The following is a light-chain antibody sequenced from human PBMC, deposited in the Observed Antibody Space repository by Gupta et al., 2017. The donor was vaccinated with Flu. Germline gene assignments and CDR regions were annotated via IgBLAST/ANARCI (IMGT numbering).Light chain of an antibody. CDR1: SNIGSNT. V-gene: IGLV1-44*01. CDR2: DNS. J-gene: IGLJ1*01. Sequence: SNIGSNTVDWYQQLPGTAPKLLIYDNSQRPSGVPDRFSGSMSGTSASLAISGLQSEDESDYYCAAWDDSLNGHYVFGTGTKVTVL. CDR3: AAWDDSLNGHYV.